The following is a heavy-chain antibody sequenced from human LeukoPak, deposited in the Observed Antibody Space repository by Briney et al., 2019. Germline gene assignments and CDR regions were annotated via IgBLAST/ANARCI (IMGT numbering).Heavy chain of an antibody. D-gene: IGHD1-26*01. CDR3: ARGGGSYDNWFDP. CDR1: GGSISSSSYY. V-gene: IGHV4-39*07. Sequence: PSETLSLTCTVSGGSISSSSYYWGWIRQPPGKGLEWIGSIYYSGSTYYNPSLKSRVTISVDTSKNQFSLKLSSVTAADTAVYYCARGGGSYDNWFDPWGQGTLVTVSS. CDR2: IYYSGST. J-gene: IGHJ5*02.